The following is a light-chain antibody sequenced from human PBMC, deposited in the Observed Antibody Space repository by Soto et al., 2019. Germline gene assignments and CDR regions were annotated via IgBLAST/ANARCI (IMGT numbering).Light chain of an antibody. CDR2: EVS. Sequence: QSVLTQPGSVTGSTRPSITIPCTGTSSAGGGYNYVSWYQQHPGKAPKLMIYEVSNRPSGGSNRFSGPKSGNTASLTISGLQAEDEADYYCSSDTGTSAVLFGGGTK. CDR3: SSDTGTSAVL. V-gene: IGLV2-14*01. J-gene: IGLJ2*01. CDR1: SSAGGGYNY.